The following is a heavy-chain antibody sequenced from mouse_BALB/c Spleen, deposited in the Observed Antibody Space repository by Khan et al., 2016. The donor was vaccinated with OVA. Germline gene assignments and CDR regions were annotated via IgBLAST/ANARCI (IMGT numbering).Heavy chain of an antibody. V-gene: IGHV5-6*01. CDR3: ASHLTGSFAF. Sequence: QQVESGGDLVKPGGSLKLSCAASGFTFSSYSLSWVRQIPDKRLEWVATMSSGGDYTYYPDGVKGRFTISRDNAKNTLYLQMSSLKSEDTAMYYCASHLTGSFAFWGQGTLVTVSA. CDR2: MSSGGDYT. CDR1: GFTFSSYS. J-gene: IGHJ3*01. D-gene: IGHD4-1*01.